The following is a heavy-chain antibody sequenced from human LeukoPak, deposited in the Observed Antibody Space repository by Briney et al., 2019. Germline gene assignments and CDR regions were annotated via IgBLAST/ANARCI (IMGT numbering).Heavy chain of an antibody. CDR2: IKPDGSET. CDR3: GGFGYEAAVDL. CDR1: GFMFSTYW. D-gene: IGHD6-13*01. Sequence: GGSLRLSCAASGFMFSTYWMTWVRQAPGKGLEWVANIKPDGSETYYVDSVKGRFTISRDDTKNLLYLQMNSLRGEDAAVYYCGGFGYEAAVDLWGQGTLVTVSS. V-gene: IGHV3-7*01. J-gene: IGHJ4*02.